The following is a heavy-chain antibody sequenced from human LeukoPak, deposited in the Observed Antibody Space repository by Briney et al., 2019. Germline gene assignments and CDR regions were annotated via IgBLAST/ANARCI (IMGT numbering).Heavy chain of an antibody. CDR1: GGSISSGGYY. J-gene: IGHJ4*02. CDR2: IYYSGST. CDR3: ASGSGWAYYFDY. D-gene: IGHD6-19*01. V-gene: IGHV4-61*08. Sequence: SETLSLTCTVSGGSISSGGYYWSWIRQHPGKGLEWIGYIYYSGSTNYNPSLKSRVTISVDTSKNQFSLKLSSVTAADTAVYYCASGSGWAYYFDYWGQGTLVTVSS.